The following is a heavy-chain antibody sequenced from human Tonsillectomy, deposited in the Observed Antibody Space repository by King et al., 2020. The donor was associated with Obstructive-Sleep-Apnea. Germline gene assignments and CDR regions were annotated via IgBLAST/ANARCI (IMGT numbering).Heavy chain of an antibody. Sequence: QLVQSGAEVKQPGASVKVSCKSSGYTFTNYDINWLRHATGQGLEWMGWMSPTSDHTGIAQKFQGRVTMTRDISISTAYMELSSLGSDDTAVYYCARGVDAGVDYWGQGSLVTVSS. D-gene: IGHD5-24*01. J-gene: IGHJ4*02. CDR1: GYTFTNYD. V-gene: IGHV1-8*01. CDR3: ARGVDAGVDY. CDR2: MSPTSDHT.